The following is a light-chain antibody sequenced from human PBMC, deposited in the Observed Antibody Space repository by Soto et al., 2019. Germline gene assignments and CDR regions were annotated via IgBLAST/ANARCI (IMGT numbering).Light chain of an antibody. J-gene: IGKJ1*01. Sequence: EIVMTPSPATLSVSPGERATLSCRASQSVSNNVAWYQKKPGQAPRLLIYGASTRATGIPARFSGSGSGTEFTLTISSLQSEDFVVYYCQQDNNWCTFGQGTKVEIK. CDR2: GAS. CDR3: QQDNNWCT. V-gene: IGKV3-15*01. CDR1: QSVSNN.